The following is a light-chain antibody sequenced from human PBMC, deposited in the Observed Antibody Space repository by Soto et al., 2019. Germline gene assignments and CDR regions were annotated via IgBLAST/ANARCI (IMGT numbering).Light chain of an antibody. Sequence: SYELTQPTSVSVAPGQTARITCGGDNIGSKSVHWYQQKPGQAPVLVVYNDRDRPSGIPERFSGSNSGNTATLTISRVEAGDEADYYCQLWVSSSHHFYAFGTGTKLTVL. J-gene: IGLJ1*01. CDR3: QLWVSSSHHFYA. CDR1: NIGSKS. CDR2: NDR. V-gene: IGLV3-21*02.